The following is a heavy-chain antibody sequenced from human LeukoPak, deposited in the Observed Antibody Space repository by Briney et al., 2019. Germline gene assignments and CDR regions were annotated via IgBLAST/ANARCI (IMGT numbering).Heavy chain of an antibody. J-gene: IGHJ6*03. CDR3: ARQKYYGDFWSGYSPDYMDV. Sequence: SGTLSLTCTVSGGSISSGGYYWSWIRQHPGKGLEWIGYIYYSGSTYYNPSLKSRVTISVDTSKNQFSLKLSSVTAADTAVYYCARQKYYGDFWSGYSPDYMDVWGKGTTVTVSS. V-gene: IGHV4-31*03. D-gene: IGHD3-3*01. CDR1: GGSISSGGYY. CDR2: IYYSGST.